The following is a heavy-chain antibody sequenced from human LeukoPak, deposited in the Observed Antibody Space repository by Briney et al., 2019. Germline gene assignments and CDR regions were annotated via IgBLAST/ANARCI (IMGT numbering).Heavy chain of an antibody. Sequence: PSETLSLTCTVSGYSISSGYYWGWIRQPPGKGLEWIGSIYHSGSTYYNPSLKSRVTISVDTSKNQFSLKLSSVTAADTAVYYCARSSGWLRFSFPPPSIPVEDYWGQGTLVTVSS. CDR3: ARSSGWLRFSFPPPSIPVEDY. V-gene: IGHV4-38-2*02. J-gene: IGHJ4*02. CDR2: IYHSGST. CDR1: GYSISSGYY. D-gene: IGHD5-12*01.